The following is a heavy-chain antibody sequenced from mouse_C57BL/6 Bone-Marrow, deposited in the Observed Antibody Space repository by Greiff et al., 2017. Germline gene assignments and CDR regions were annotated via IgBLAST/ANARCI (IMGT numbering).Heavy chain of an antibody. CDR3: TTRDGAWFAY. D-gene: IGHD3-3*01. CDR2: IDPENGDT. V-gene: IGHV14-4*01. CDR1: GFNIKDDY. J-gene: IGHJ3*01. Sequence: VQLQQSGAELVRPGASVKLSCTASGFNIKDDYMHWVKQRPEQGLEWIGWIDPENGDTAYTSKFQGKATITADTSSNTAYLQLSSLTSEDTAVYYCTTRDGAWFAYWGQGTLVTVSA.